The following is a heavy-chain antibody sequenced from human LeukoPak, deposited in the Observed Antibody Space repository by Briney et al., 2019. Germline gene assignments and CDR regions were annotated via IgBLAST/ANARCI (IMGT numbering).Heavy chain of an antibody. Sequence: GGSLRLSCAASGFTFNTYSMNWVRQAPGKGLEWVSCISSSSDYIYYTDSVKGRFTISRDNARNSLYLQMNSLRAEDTAVYYCARGRHDFWSGYYFEYWGQGTLVTVSS. CDR2: ISSSSDYI. CDR1: GFTFNTYS. J-gene: IGHJ4*02. CDR3: ARGRHDFWSGYYFEY. V-gene: IGHV3-21*01. D-gene: IGHD3-3*01.